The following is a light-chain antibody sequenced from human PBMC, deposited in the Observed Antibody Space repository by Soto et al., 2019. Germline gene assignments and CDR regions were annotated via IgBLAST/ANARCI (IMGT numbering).Light chain of an antibody. J-gene: IGKJ4*01. CDR2: GAS. CDR3: QQYNDSPPLT. Sequence: EILMTQSPATLSVSPGERVTLACRASQSIRSNLAWYQQKPGQAPRLLVYGASTRATGIPARFSGSGSGTEFTLTLSSLQSEDFAVYYCQQYNDSPPLTFGGGTKVQI. V-gene: IGKV3-15*01. CDR1: QSIRSN.